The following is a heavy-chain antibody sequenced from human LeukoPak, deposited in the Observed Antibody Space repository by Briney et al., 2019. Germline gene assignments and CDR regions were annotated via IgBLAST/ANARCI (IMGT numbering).Heavy chain of an antibody. V-gene: IGHV3-48*02. CDR2: INTDSSSI. CDR3: AIDAWELPLDAFDI. D-gene: IGHD1-26*01. Sequence: PGGSLKLPCAASGFTSSTYNMNWVRQAPGKGLEWVSYINTDSSSIYYADSVKGRFTISRDNAKDSLYLHMNSLRDEDTAVYYCAIDAWELPLDAFDIWGQGTMVTVSS. J-gene: IGHJ3*02. CDR1: GFTSSTYN.